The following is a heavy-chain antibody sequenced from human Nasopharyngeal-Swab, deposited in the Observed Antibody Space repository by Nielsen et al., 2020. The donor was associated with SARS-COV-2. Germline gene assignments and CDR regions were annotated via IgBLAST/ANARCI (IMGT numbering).Heavy chain of an antibody. J-gene: IGHJ4*02. V-gene: IGHV3-48*01. CDR3: ADPPFSEY. CDR1: GFTFSSYS. Sequence: GESLKISCAASGFTFSSYSMNWVRQAPGKGLEWVSYISSSSSTIYYADSVKGRFTISRDNSKNTLYLQMNSLRADDTAVYYCADPPFSEYWGQGTLVTVSS. CDR2: ISSSSSTI.